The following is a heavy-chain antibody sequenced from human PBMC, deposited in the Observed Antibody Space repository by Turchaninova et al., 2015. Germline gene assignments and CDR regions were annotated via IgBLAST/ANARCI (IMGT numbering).Heavy chain of an antibody. Sequence: GKPGGSLRLSCAASGFTFSDHYMSWIRQAPGKGLVWVSYISNSGRTTYYADSVKGRFTISRDTAKNSVYLERNSLRAEDTAVYYCARARGYSGYVGYFDYWGQGTLVTVSS. J-gene: IGHJ4*02. D-gene: IGHD5-12*01. CDR3: ARARGYSGYVGYFDY. CDR2: ISNSGRTT. CDR1: GFTFSDHY. V-gene: IGHV3-11*01.